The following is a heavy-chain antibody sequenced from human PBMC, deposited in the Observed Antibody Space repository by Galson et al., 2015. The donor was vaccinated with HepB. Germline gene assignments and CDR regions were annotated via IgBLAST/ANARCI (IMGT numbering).Heavy chain of an antibody. CDR2: TYYRSKWYN. D-gene: IGHD3-10*01. CDR3: ARVPFGQYYYGSGKGWYYYGMDV. J-gene: IGHJ6*02. CDR1: GDSVSSNTAA. V-gene: IGHV6-1*01. Sequence: CAISGDSVSSNTAAWNWIRQSPSRGLEWLGRTYYRSKWYNDYAVSVKSRITINPDTSKNQFSLQLNSVTPEDTAVYYCARVPFGQYYYGSGKGWYYYGMDVWGQGTTVTVSS.